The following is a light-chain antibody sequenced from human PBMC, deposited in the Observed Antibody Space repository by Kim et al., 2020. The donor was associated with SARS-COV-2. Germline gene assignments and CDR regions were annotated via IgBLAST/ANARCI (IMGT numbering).Light chain of an antibody. V-gene: IGKV1-5*03. CDR1: QDTSTW. CDR3: QHYSRYPYT. Sequence: SASVGDRVTITCRASQDTSTWLAWYQQKPGKAPNLLIYKASNLESGVPSRFSGSGSGTGFTLTISSLQPDDFATYYCQHYSRYPYTFGQGTKLEI. CDR2: KAS. J-gene: IGKJ2*01.